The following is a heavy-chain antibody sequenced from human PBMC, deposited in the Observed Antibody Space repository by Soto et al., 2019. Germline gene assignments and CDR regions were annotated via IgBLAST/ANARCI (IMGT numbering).Heavy chain of an antibody. J-gene: IGHJ6*02. V-gene: IGHV3-23*01. D-gene: IGHD6-19*01. CDR1: GFTFSTYG. Sequence: EVQLLESGGGLVQPRGSLRLSCAASGFTFSTYGMSWVRQAPGKGLEWVSVISGGGGDTYYAGSVKGRFTISRDNSKTTLYLTMNSLRAEDTAVYYCAKTQQWGLPLSGGMDVWGQGTTVTVSS. CDR2: ISGGGGDT. CDR3: AKTQQWGLPLSGGMDV.